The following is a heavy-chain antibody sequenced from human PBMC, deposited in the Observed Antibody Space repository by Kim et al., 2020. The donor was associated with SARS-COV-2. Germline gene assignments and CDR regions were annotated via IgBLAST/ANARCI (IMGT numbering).Heavy chain of an antibody. CDR3: ARGTPGIAAAGKRGFDY. CDR2: IYYSGST. V-gene: IGHV4-59*13. J-gene: IGHJ4*02. D-gene: IGHD6-13*01. CDR1: GGSISSYY. Sequence: SETLSLTRTVSGGSISSYYWSWIRQPPGKGLEWIGYIYYSGSTNYIPSLKSRVTISVDTSKNQFSLKLSSVTAADTAVYYCARGTPGIAAAGKRGFDYWGQGTLVTVSS.